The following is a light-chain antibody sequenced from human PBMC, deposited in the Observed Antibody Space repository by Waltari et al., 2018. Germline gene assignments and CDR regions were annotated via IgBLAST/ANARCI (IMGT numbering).Light chain of an antibody. CDR1: QRVSTSH. CDR3: QEYGSSPPKFS. J-gene: IGKJ3*01. V-gene: IGKV3-20*01. CDR2: ASS. Sequence: EVVLTQSPATVSLSPGERATLSCRANQRVSTSHLAWYQQRPGQSPTLVIYASSTRATGIPDRFSGSGSRTDFTLAISRLEPEDFGVYYCQEYGSSPPKFSFGPGTKV.